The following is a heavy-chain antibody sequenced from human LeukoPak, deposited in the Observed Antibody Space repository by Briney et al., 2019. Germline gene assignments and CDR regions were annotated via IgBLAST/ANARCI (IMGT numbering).Heavy chain of an antibody. D-gene: IGHD3-22*01. Sequence: SETLSLTCTVSGGSISSYYWSWIRQPAGKGLEWIGRIYTSGSTNYNPSLKSRVTMSVDTSKNQFSLKLSSVTAADTAVYYCAKETRYYYDSSGYYHRPFDYWGQGTLVTVSS. J-gene: IGHJ4*02. V-gene: IGHV4-4*07. CDR3: AKETRYYYDSSGYYHRPFDY. CDR2: IYTSGST. CDR1: GGSISSYY.